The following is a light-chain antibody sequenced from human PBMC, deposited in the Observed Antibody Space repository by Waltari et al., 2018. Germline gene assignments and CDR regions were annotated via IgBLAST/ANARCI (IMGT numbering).Light chain of an antibody. CDR1: SRHVGTYKF. CDR3: QSYDSSLSGWV. J-gene: IGLJ3*02. V-gene: IGLV2-11*01. CDR2: DVY. Sequence: QSALTQPRPVSGSPGQSVTISCTGTSRHVGTYKFVSWYQQHPGKAPRLIIYDVYKRPSGVPDRFSGSKSGTSASLAITGLQAEDEADYYCQSYDSSLSGWVFGGGTKVTVL.